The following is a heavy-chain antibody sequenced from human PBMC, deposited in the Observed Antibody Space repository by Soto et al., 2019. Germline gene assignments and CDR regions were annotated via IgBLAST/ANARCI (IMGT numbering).Heavy chain of an antibody. Sequence: QLHLVQSGAVVKKPGASVTVSCSASGYPVTAYYMHWVRQAPGRGLEWMGGLNPATGAAKYTQTFQGRVTMARDTPTSTVFMELSGLTSEDTAVFYCARGGGVGVAGSAAFDMWGQGTLVTVSS. CDR1: GYPVTAYY. V-gene: IGHV1-2*02. CDR2: LNPATGAA. CDR3: ARGGGVGVAGSAAFDM. J-gene: IGHJ3*02. D-gene: IGHD3-3*01.